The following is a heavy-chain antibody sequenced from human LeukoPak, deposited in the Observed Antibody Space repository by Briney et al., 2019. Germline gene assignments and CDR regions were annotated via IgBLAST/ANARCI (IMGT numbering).Heavy chain of an antibody. D-gene: IGHD2-2*01. Sequence: ASVKVSCKASGYTFTGYYMHWVRQAPGQGLEWMGIINPSGGSTSYAQKFQGRVTMTRDTSTSTVYMELSSLRSEDTAVYYCARLGEGYCSSTSCIPPFDYWGQGTLVTVSS. CDR1: GYTFTGYY. CDR2: INPSGGST. V-gene: IGHV1-46*03. CDR3: ARLGEGYCSSTSCIPPFDY. J-gene: IGHJ4*02.